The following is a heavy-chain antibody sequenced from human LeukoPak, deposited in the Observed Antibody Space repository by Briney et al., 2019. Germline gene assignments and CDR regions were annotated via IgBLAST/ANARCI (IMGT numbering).Heavy chain of an antibody. J-gene: IGHJ4*02. Sequence: ASVTVSCKASGYTFNNYGISWVRQAPGQGLEWMGWITVYNGKTNYAQKFQGRVTMITDTSTTTAYMELRSLRSDDTAVYYCAREGYYYDRSGYYYAYWGQGTLVTVSS. CDR2: ITVYNGKT. D-gene: IGHD3-22*01. CDR1: GYTFNNYG. V-gene: IGHV1-18*01. CDR3: AREGYYYDRSGYYYAY.